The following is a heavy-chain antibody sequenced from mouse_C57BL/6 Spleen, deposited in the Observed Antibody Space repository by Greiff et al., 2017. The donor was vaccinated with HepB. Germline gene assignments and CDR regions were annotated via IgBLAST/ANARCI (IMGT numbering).Heavy chain of an antibody. CDR3: ATTVVAKASYYFDY. J-gene: IGHJ2*01. D-gene: IGHD1-1*01. CDR1: GYAFSSSW. V-gene: IGHV1-82*01. CDR2: IYPGDGDT. Sequence: QVQLKESGPELVKPGASVKISCKASGYAFSSSWMNWVKQRPGKGLEWIGRIYPGDGDTNYNGKFKGKATLTADKSSSTAYMQLSSLTSEDSAVYFCATTVVAKASYYFDYWGQGTTLTVSS.